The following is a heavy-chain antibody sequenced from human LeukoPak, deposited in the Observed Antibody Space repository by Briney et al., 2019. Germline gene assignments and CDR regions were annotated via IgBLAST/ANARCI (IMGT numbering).Heavy chain of an antibody. CDR1: GGSISGFY. Sequence: PSETLSLTCTVSGGSISGFYWSWIRQPPGKGLEWIGYIYDSGSTNYNPSLKSRVTISVDTSKKQFSLKLSSVTAADTAVYYCARGSSDYYYYMDVWGKGTTVTVSS. J-gene: IGHJ6*03. CDR2: IYDSGST. V-gene: IGHV4-59*01. CDR3: ARGSSDYYYYMDV.